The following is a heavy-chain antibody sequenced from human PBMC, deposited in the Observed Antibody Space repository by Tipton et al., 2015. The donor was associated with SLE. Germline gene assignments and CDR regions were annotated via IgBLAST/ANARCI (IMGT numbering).Heavy chain of an antibody. Sequence: TLSLTCAVYGGSFSGYYWSWIRQPPGKGLEWIGYIYYSGSTYYNPSLKSRVTISVDTSKNQFSLKLSSVTAADTAVYYCARVKGRGYSYGLDYWGQGTLVTVSS. CDR2: IYYSGST. D-gene: IGHD5-18*01. CDR3: ARVKGRGYSYGLDY. CDR1: GGSFSGYY. V-gene: IGHV4-34*09. J-gene: IGHJ4*02.